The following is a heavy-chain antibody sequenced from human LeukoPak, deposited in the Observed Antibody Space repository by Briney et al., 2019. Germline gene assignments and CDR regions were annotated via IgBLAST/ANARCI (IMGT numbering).Heavy chain of an antibody. J-gene: IGHJ4*02. D-gene: IGHD2-15*01. CDR1: GFTFSSSG. Sequence: GGSLRLSCAASGFTFSSSGMHWVRQAPGKGLEWVTFIRYDGSNKYYADSVKGRFTISRDNSKNTLSLQMNSLRPEDTAVYYCARTYINGYCSGGSCYYTLLGFDYWGQGTLVTVSS. CDR3: ARTYINGYCSGGSCYYTLLGFDY. CDR2: IRYDGSNK. V-gene: IGHV3-30*02.